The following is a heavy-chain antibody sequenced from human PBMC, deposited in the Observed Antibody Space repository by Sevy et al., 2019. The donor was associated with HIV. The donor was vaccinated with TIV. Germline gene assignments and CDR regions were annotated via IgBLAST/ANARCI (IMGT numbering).Heavy chain of an antibody. V-gene: IGHV4-34*01. J-gene: IGHJ3*02. CDR3: ARHCSSSSCSHAFDI. CDR1: GGSFSGYY. Sequence: SETLSLTCAVYGGSFSGYYWSWIRQPPGKGLEWVGENNHSGRTNYNPALKSRVTISEETPKNQWSLKLNSVTAADTAGYYCARHCSSSSCSHAFDIWGQGTMVTVSS. D-gene: IGHD2-2*01. CDR2: NNHSGRT.